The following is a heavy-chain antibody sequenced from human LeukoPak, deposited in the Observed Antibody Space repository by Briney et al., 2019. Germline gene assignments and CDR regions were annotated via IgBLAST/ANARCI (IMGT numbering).Heavy chain of an antibody. J-gene: IGHJ3*02. V-gene: IGHV3-23*01. CDR2: ISGSGGST. Sequence: GSLRLSCAASGFTFSSYAMSWVRQAPGKGLEWVSAISGSGGSTYYADSVKGRFTISRDNSKNTLYLRMNSLRAEDTAVYYCAKIPTYYYGSGSGAFDIWGQGTMVTVSS. D-gene: IGHD3-10*01. CDR1: GFTFSSYA. CDR3: AKIPTYYYGSGSGAFDI.